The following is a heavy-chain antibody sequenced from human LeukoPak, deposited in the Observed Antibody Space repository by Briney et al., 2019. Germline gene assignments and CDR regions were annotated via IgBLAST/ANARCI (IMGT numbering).Heavy chain of an antibody. CDR2: INPIGRST. CDR1: GYTFTGYY. J-gene: IGHJ4*02. V-gene: IGHV1-46*01. D-gene: IGHD3/OR15-3a*01. Sequence: ASVKVSCRASGYTFTGYYMHWLRQAPGQGLEWMGIINPIGRSTNYAQKFQGRVTMTRDTSTTTVYMELSSLTSEDTAVYYCARWTNTYLDYWGQGTLVTVSS. CDR3: ARWTNTYLDY.